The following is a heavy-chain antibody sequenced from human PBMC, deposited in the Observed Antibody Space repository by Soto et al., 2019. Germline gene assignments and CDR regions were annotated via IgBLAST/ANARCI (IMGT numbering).Heavy chain of an antibody. Sequence: QVHLVQSGAEVKKPGASVKVSCQGSGYAFTTYGITWVRQAPGQGLEWMGWISAHNGNTNYAQKLPGRVTVTRDTSPSTAYMELRSLRYDDTAVYYCARGRYGDYWGQGALVTVSS. CDR1: GYAFTTYG. V-gene: IGHV1-18*01. D-gene: IGHD1-1*01. CDR2: ISAHNGNT. J-gene: IGHJ4*02. CDR3: ARGRYGDY.